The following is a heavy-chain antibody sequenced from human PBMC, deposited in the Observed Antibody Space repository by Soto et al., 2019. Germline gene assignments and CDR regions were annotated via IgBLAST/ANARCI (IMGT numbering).Heavy chain of an antibody. D-gene: IGHD4-17*01. V-gene: IGHV4-59*01. CDR3: ARDSDGDYYFDY. J-gene: IGHJ4*02. CDR2: IYYSGST. Sequence: SETLSLTCTVSGGSISSYYWSWIRQPPGKGLEWIGYIYYSGSTNYNPSLKSRVTISVDTSKNQFSLKLSSVTAADTAVYYCARDSDGDYYFDYWGQGTLVPVSS. CDR1: GGSISSYY.